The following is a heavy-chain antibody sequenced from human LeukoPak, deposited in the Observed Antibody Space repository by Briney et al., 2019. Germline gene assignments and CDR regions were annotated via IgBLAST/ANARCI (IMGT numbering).Heavy chain of an antibody. J-gene: IGHJ1*01. CDR1: GGPISSGDYY. Sequence: SQTLSLTCTVSGGPISSGDYYWSSIRQPPGKGLEGIGYIYYSGSTYYNPSLKSRVTISVDTSKIQFSLKLSSVTAADTAVYYCARGNCGGDCYSPEYFQHWGQGTLVTVSS. D-gene: IGHD2-21*02. V-gene: IGHV4-30-4*01. CDR2: IYYSGST. CDR3: ARGNCGGDCYSPEYFQH.